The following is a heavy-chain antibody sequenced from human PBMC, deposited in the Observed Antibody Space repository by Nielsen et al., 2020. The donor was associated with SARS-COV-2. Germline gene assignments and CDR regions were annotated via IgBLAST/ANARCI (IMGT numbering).Heavy chain of an antibody. V-gene: IGHV5-51*01. CDR1: GFTFTNYW. Sequence: GESLKISCAASGFTFTNYWIAWVRQMPGKGLEWMGVIYPGDSQTRYSPSFQGQVTIFADKSVNTAYVLWSSLRASDTAMYYCARGGQWLEHWGQGTLVTVSS. CDR2: IYPGDSQT. CDR3: ARGGQWLEH. D-gene: IGHD1-1*01. J-gene: IGHJ4*02.